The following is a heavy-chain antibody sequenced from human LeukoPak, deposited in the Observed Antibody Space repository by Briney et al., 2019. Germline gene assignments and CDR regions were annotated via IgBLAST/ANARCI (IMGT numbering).Heavy chain of an antibody. CDR3: ARASRKGWFDP. CDR2: INHSGST. Sequence: PSETLSLTCAVYGGSFSGYYWSWIRQPPGKGLEWIGEINHSGSTNYNPSLKRRVTISVDTSKNQFSLKLSSVTAADTAVYYCARASRKGWFDPWGQGTLVTVSS. V-gene: IGHV4-34*01. CDR1: GGSFSGYY. J-gene: IGHJ5*02.